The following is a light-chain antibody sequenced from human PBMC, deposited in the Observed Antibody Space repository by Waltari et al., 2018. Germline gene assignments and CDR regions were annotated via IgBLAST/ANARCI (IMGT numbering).Light chain of an antibody. J-gene: IGLJ1*01. CDR3: AAWDDSLNAPYV. Sequence: QSVLTQPPSASGTPGQRVTISCSGSSSNIGRNTVHWYQQLPGTAPKLLIYSNNQRPSGVPDRFSGSKSGTSASLAISGLQSEDEADYYCAAWDDSLNAPYVFGTGTKVTVL. V-gene: IGLV1-44*01. CDR1: SSNIGRNT. CDR2: SNN.